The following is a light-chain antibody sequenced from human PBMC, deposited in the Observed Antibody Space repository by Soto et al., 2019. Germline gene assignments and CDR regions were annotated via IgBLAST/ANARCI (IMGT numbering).Light chain of an antibody. CDR3: QQYGSSPWT. CDR2: DAS. V-gene: IGKV1-33*01. J-gene: IGKJ1*01. Sequence: DIQMTQSPSSLSASVGDRVTIPCQASQDISNYLNWYQQKPGKAPKLLIYDASNLETGVPSRFSGSGSGTDFTLTISRREPEDFAVYYCQQYGSSPWTFGQGTKVDIK. CDR1: QDISNY.